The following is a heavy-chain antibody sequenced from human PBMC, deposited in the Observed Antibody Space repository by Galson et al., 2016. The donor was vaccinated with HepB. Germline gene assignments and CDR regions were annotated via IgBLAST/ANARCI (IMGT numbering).Heavy chain of an antibody. Sequence: SLRLSCAASGFPFSKYWMHWVRQAPGKGLVWVSRINTDGSSTTYADSVKGRFTISRDNAKNTLYLQMNSLRAGDTALYYCTRVHREGIAAAGFQSWGQGTLVTVSA. CDR1: GFPFSKYW. D-gene: IGHD6-13*01. V-gene: IGHV3-74*01. J-gene: IGHJ4*02. CDR3: TRVHREGIAAAGFQS. CDR2: INTDGSST.